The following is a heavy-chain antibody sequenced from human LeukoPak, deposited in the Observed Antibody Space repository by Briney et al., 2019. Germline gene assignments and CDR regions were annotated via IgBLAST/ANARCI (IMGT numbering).Heavy chain of an antibody. J-gene: IGHJ4*02. CDR3: ARATHYYESSGYDY. CDR2: INWNGGST. CDR1: GFTFDDYG. Sequence: GGSPRLSCAASGFTFDDYGMSWVRQAPGKGLEWVSGINWNGGSTGYADSVKGRFTISRDNAKNSLYLQMNSLRAEDTALYYCARATHYYESSGYDYWGQGTLVTVSS. V-gene: IGHV3-20*04. D-gene: IGHD3-22*01.